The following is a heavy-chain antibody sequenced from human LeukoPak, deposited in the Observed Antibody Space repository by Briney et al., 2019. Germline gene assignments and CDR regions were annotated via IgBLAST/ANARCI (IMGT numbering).Heavy chain of an antibody. CDR1: GGSISSYY. Sequence: PSETLSLTCTVSGGSISSYYWSWLRQPAGKGLEWIGRIYTSGSTNYNPSLKSRVTISVDKSKNQFSLKLSSVTAADTAVYYCAREGRAAAPPAWGQGTLVTVSS. CDR3: AREGRAAAPPA. V-gene: IGHV4-4*07. D-gene: IGHD2-15*01. J-gene: IGHJ5*02. CDR2: IYTSGST.